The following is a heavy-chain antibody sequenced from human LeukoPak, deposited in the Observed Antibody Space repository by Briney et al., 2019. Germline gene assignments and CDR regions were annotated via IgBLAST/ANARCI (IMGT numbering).Heavy chain of an antibody. J-gene: IGHJ4*02. V-gene: IGHV3-33*01. Sequence: GRSLRLSCAASGFTFSSYGMHWVRQAPGKGLEWVAVIWYDGSNKYYADSVEGRFTISRDNVQNTLYLQMNSLRADDTALYYCATEGFYYWGPGTQVTVSS. CDR3: ATEGFYY. CDR1: GFTFSSYG. CDR2: IWYDGSNK.